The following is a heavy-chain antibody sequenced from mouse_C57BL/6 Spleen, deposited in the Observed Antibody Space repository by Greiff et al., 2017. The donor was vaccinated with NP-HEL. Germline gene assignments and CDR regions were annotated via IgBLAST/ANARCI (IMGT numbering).Heavy chain of an antibody. CDR3: AREDYDRDEWYFDV. Sequence: VQLQQSGPELVKPGASVKISCKASGYAFSSSWMNWVKQRPGKGLEWIGRIYPGDGDTNYNGKFKGKATLTADKSSSTAYMQLSSLTSEDSAVYFCAREDYDRDEWYFDVWGTGTTVTVSS. J-gene: IGHJ1*03. CDR1: GYAFSSSW. V-gene: IGHV1-82*01. D-gene: IGHD2-4*01. CDR2: IYPGDGDT.